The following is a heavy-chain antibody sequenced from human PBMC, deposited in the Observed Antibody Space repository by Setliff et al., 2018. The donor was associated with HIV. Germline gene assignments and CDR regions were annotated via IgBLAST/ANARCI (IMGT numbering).Heavy chain of an antibody. Sequence: ASVKVSCKPSGYTFTTYGLSWVRQAPGQGLEWMGWISTYSDETSSSQNLQGRLTMTTDTSTNTDYLELRCLRFDDTAVYYCARDVEHMMDVWGQGTTVTVSS. J-gene: IGHJ6*02. CDR2: ISTYSDET. V-gene: IGHV1-18*01. CDR1: GYTFTTYG. CDR3: ARDVEHMMDV.